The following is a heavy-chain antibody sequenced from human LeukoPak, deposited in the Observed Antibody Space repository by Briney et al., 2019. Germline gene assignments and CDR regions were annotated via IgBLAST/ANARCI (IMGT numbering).Heavy chain of an antibody. CDR2: INHSGST. CDR1: GGSFSGYY. CDR3: ASSDWLFPKPNDFDY. D-gene: IGHD3-9*01. Sequence: SETLSLTCAVYGGSFSGYYWSWLRQPPGKGPEWIGEINHSGSTNYNPSLKSRVTISVDTSKNQFSLKLSSVTAADTAVYYCASSDWLFPKPNDFDYWGQGTLVTVSS. V-gene: IGHV4-34*01. J-gene: IGHJ4*02.